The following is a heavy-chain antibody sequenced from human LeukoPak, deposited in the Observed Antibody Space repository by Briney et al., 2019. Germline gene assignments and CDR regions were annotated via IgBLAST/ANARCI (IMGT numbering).Heavy chain of an antibody. V-gene: IGHV4-38-2*02. CDR3: AGYSYGYPRPPY. CDR2: IYHSGRT. J-gene: IGHJ4*02. Sequence: SETLSLTCTVSGYPISSGYYWGWIRQPPGKGLEWIGSIYHSGRTYYNPSLKSRVTISVDTSKNQFSLKLSPVTAADTAVYYCAGYSYGYPRPPYWGQGTLVTVSS. D-gene: IGHD5-18*01. CDR1: GYPISSGYY.